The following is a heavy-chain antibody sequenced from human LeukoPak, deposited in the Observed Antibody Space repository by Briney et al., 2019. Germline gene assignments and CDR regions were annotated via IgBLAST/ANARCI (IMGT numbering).Heavy chain of an antibody. J-gene: IGHJ4*02. CDR1: GYTLTEVS. CDR2: FDPEDGET. Sequence: ASVRVSSEVSGYTLTEVSMHWVCQAPGKGLERMGGFDPEDGETIYAQKLQGRVTMTEDTSTDTAYMELSSLRSDDTVVYYCATASPVYYFDYWGQGTLVTVSS. CDR3: ATASPVYYFDY. V-gene: IGHV1-24*01.